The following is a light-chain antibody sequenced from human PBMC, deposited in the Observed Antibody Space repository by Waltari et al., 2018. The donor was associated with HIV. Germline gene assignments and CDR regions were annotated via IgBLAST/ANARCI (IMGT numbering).Light chain of an antibody. J-gene: IGLJ1*01. V-gene: IGLV1-44*01. Sequence: QSVLTQPPSASGTPGQRVTISCSGSSSNIGSNAVNWYQQLAGTAPKFLIFSNNPRPSGFPDRFSGSKSGTSASLAISGLQSEDEADYYCASWDDSLNGYVFGIGTKVTVL. CDR2: SNN. CDR3: ASWDDSLNGYV. CDR1: SSNIGSNA.